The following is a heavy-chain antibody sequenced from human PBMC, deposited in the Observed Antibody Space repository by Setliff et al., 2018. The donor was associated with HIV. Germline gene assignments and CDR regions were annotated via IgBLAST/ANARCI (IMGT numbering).Heavy chain of an antibody. J-gene: IGHJ4*02. D-gene: IGHD3-16*01. CDR2: MSYDGSNI. Sequence: GESLKISCAASGFTFSNYAMHWVRQAPGKGLECVSLMSYDGSNIYYADSVKGRFPISRDNSKNTLYLQMNSLRVEDTATYYCARDAKGGIDYWGQGTLVTVS. CDR3: ARDAKGGIDY. V-gene: IGHV3-30*04. CDR1: GFTFSNYA.